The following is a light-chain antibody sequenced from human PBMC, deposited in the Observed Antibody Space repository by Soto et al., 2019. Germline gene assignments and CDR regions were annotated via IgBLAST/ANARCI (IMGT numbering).Light chain of an antibody. CDR3: QQDNSFPLT. J-gene: IGKJ5*01. CDR1: QSIDRW. V-gene: IGKV1-5*01. CDR2: HVS. Sequence: DIPTTQSPSTLPASLGDRVTITCRASQSIDRWLAWYQQKPGKAPKILIYHVSSLETGVPSRFSGSGSGTEFTLTISSLQPDDFATYYCQQDNSFPLTFGQGTRLEIK.